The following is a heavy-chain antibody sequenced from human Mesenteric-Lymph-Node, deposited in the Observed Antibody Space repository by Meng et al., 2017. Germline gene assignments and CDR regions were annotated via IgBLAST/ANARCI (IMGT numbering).Heavy chain of an antibody. CDR2: IRSKAYGGTT. CDR3: TRFGRYCSSTRCYIDY. J-gene: IGHJ4*01. Sequence: GESLKISCTASGFTFGDYAMSWVRQAPGKGLEWVGFIRSKAYGGTTEYAASVKGRFTISRDDSKSIAYLQMNSLKTEDTAVYYCTRFGRYCSSTRCYIDYWGHGTLVTVSS. CDR1: GFTFGDYA. V-gene: IGHV3-49*04. D-gene: IGHD2-2*02.